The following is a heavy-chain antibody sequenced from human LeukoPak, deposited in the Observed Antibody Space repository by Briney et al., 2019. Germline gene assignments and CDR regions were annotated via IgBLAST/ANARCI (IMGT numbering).Heavy chain of an antibody. D-gene: IGHD3-10*01. Sequence: PSETLSLTCTVSSASISSYYYNWIRQTAGRGLEWIGRLYISGSTDYNPSLKSRVTISVDTSKNQFSLKLSSVTAADTAVYFCARDLSGSLYFDYWGQGVLVTVSS. J-gene: IGHJ4*02. CDR1: SASISSYY. CDR3: ARDLSGSLYFDY. CDR2: LYISGST. V-gene: IGHV4-4*07.